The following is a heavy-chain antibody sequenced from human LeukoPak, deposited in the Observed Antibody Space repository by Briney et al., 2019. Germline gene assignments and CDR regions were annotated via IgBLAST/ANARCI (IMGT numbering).Heavy chain of an antibody. CDR2: INPNSGGT. V-gene: IGHV1-2*02. J-gene: IGHJ5*02. CDR1: GYTFTGYY. Sequence: GASVKVSCKASGYTFTGYYMHWVRQAPGQGLEWMGWINPNSGGTNYAQKFQGRVTMTRDTSISTAYMELSRLRSDDTAVYYCARARSSGWEGFQGIDPWGQGTLVTVSS. CDR3: ARARSSGWEGFQGIDP. D-gene: IGHD6-19*01.